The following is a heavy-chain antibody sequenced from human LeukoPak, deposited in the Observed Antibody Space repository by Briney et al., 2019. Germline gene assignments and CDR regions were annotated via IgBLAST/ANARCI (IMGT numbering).Heavy chain of an antibody. J-gene: IGHJ4*02. Sequence: SETLSLTCAVYGGSFSGYYWSWIRQPPGKGLEWIGEINHSGSTNYNPSLTSRVTISVDTSKNQFSLKLSPVTAADTAVYYCARRVDDSSGYSYYFDYWGQGTLVTVSS. CDR1: GGSFSGYY. CDR2: INHSGST. CDR3: ARRVDDSSGYSYYFDY. V-gene: IGHV4-34*01. D-gene: IGHD3-22*01.